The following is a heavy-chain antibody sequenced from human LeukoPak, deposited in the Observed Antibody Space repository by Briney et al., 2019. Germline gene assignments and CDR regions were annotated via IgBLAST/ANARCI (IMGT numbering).Heavy chain of an antibody. D-gene: IGHD3-22*01. Sequence: GASVKVSCKASGGTFSSYAISWVRQAPGQGLEWMGRIIPIFGTANYAQKFQGRVTITTDESTSTAYMELSSLRSEDTAVYYCARAGTDYYDSSGTFDYWGQGTLVTVSS. CDR1: GGTFSSYA. V-gene: IGHV1-69*05. CDR3: ARAGTDYYDSSGTFDY. CDR2: IIPIFGTA. J-gene: IGHJ4*02.